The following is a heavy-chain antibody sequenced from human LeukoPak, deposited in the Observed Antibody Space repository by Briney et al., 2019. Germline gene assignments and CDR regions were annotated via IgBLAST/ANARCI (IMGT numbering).Heavy chain of an antibody. J-gene: IGHJ4*02. D-gene: IGHD3-22*01. V-gene: IGHV3-30*04. CDR1: GFTFSSYA. CDR3: ARGTTMIADFDY. CDR2: ISYDGSNK. Sequence: PGRSLRLSCAASGFTFSSYAMHWVRQAPGKGLEWEAVISYDGSNKYYADSVKGRFTISRDNSKNTLYLQMNSLRAEDTAVYYCARGTTMIADFDYWGQGTLVTVSS.